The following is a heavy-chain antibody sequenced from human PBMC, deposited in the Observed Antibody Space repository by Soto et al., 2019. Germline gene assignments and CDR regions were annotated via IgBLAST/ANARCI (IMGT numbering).Heavy chain of an antibody. Sequence: GGSLRLSCAASGFAFSSSAMTWVRQAPGQGLEWVSTITASGTRAYYADSVKGRFTISRDNSKDTLFVQMDSLRAEDTAVYYCVKDQAEGRQQWLPPAGAFHMWGQGTMVTVSS. J-gene: IGHJ3*02. D-gene: IGHD6-19*01. CDR1: GFAFSSSA. CDR2: ITASGTRA. V-gene: IGHV3-23*01. CDR3: VKDQAEGRQQWLPPAGAFHM.